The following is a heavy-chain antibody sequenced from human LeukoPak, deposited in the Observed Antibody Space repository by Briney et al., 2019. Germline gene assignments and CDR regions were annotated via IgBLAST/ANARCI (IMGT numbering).Heavy chain of an antibody. Sequence: PGGSLRLSCAASGFTFSSYGMHWVRQAPGKGLEWVAFIRYDGSNKYYADSVKGRFTISRGNSKNTLYLQMNSLRAEDTAVYYCAKGFRGLLWTLDYWGQGTLVTVSS. V-gene: IGHV3-30*02. CDR2: IRYDGSNK. CDR1: GFTFSSYG. D-gene: IGHD2-2*01. J-gene: IGHJ4*02. CDR3: AKGFRGLLWTLDY.